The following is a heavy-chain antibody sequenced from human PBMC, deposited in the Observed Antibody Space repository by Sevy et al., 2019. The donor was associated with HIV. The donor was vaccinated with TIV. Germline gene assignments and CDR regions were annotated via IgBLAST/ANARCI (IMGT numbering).Heavy chain of an antibody. CDR2: IFSKGST. CDR1: GGSMNDYY. Sequence: SETLSLTCTVSGGSMNDYYWTWIRQTPGKRLEWIGYIFSKGSTNHHLSRESRAIISVDMSRNQVFLTVNSVTAADTAVYFCGRGSRYFDLWGRGTLVTVSS. J-gene: IGHJ2*01. V-gene: IGHV4-59*01. CDR3: GRGSRYFDL. D-gene: IGHD3-16*01.